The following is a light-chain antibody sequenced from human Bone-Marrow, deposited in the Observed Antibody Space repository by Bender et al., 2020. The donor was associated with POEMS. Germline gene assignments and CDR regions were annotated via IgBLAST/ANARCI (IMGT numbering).Light chain of an antibody. J-gene: IGLJ2*01. CDR1: SSNIGNNY. V-gene: IGLV1-51*01. CDR2: DND. CDR3: GTWDSSLSTVV. Sequence: QSVLTQPPSVSAAPGQKVTISCSGGSSNIGNNYVSWYQQFPGTAPNIIIYDNDKRPSGIPDRFSGSKSGTSAALGITGLQTGDEADYYCGTWDSSLSTVVFGGGTKVTVL.